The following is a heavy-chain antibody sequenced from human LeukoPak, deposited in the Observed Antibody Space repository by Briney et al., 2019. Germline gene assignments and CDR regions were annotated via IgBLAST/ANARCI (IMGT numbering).Heavy chain of an antibody. J-gene: IGHJ1*01. V-gene: IGHV1-18*01. CDR2: ISAYNGNT. CDR3: ARDSRVRDESSGFRHTEYFQQ. Sequence: GASVKVSCKASGYTFISNGISWVRQAPGQGLEWMGWISAYNGNTNYAQKLQGRFTMTTDTSTSTAYMELRSLRSDDTAVYYCARDSRVRDESSGFRHTEYFQQWGQGTLVTVSS. D-gene: IGHD3-22*01. CDR1: GYTFISNG.